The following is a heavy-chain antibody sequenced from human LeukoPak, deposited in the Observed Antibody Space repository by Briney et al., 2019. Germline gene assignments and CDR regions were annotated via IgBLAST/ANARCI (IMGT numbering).Heavy chain of an antibody. J-gene: IGHJ4*02. CDR3: ARAWLRLNPYFDY. V-gene: IGHV1-46*01. Sequence: ASVKVSCKASGYTFTSYYLHWVRQAPGQGLEWMGIINPSAGSTSYAQKFQGRVTLTRDMSTSTVYMEVSSLRSDDTAVYYCARAWLRLNPYFDYWGQGTLVTVSS. CDR1: GYTFTSYY. CDR2: INPSAGST. D-gene: IGHD5-12*01.